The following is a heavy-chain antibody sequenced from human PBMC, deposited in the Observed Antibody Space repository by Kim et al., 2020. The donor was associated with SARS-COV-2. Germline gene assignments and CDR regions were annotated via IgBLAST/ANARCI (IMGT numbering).Heavy chain of an antibody. Sequence: GGSLRLSCAASGFTFDDYAMHWVRQAPGKGLEWVSLISGDGGSTYYADSVKGRFTISRDNSKNSLYLQMNSLRTEDTALYYCAKDINPLGYCSGGRCYRYFDYWGQGTLVTVSS. V-gene: IGHV3-43*02. J-gene: IGHJ4*02. CDR2: ISGDGGST. CDR3: AKDINPLGYCSGGRCYRYFDY. CDR1: GFTFDDYA. D-gene: IGHD2-15*01.